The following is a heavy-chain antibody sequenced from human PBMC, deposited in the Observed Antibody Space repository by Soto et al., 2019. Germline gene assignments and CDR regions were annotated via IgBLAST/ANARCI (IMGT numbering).Heavy chain of an antibody. CDR3: ARLGGYYQAFDS. CDR2: IYYSGST. D-gene: IGHD3-22*01. CDR1: GGSISSGGYH. V-gene: IGHV4-31*03. J-gene: IGHJ4*02. Sequence: PSETLSLTCTVSGGSISSGGYHWSWIRQHPGKGLEWIGYIYYSGSTYYNPSLKSRVTISVDTSKNQFSLKLSSVTAADTAVYYCARLGGYYQAFDSWGQGTLVTVSS.